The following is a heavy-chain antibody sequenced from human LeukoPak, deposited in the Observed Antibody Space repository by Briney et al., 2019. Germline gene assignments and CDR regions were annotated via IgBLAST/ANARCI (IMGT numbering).Heavy chain of an antibody. V-gene: IGHV3-33*01. CDR1: GFTFSSYG. Sequence: GGALILSCAAPGFTFSSYGMHWVRQAPGKGLEWVAVIWYDGSNKYYADSVKGRFTISRDNSKNTLYLQMNSLRAEDTAVYYCARDRYSGSYYYFDYWGQGTLVTVSS. CDR2: IWYDGSNK. J-gene: IGHJ4*02. CDR3: ARDRYSGSYYYFDY. D-gene: IGHD1-26*01.